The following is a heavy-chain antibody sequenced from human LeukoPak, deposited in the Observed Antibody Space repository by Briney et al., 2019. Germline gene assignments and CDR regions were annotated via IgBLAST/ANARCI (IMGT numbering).Heavy chain of an antibody. V-gene: IGHV3-23*01. Sequence: GGSLRLSCAASGFILSNYAMSWVRQAPGKGLEWVSSISAGGGGSYYADSVKGRFTISRDNSKNTLYLQVNSLRAEDTAVYYCAKGGKWDVTPFDYWGQGTLVTVSS. CDR2: ISAGGGGS. CDR3: AKGGKWDVTPFDY. CDR1: GFILSNYA. J-gene: IGHJ4*02. D-gene: IGHD1-26*01.